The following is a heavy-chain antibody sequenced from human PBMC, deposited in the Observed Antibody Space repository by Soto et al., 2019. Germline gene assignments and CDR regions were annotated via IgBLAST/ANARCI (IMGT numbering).Heavy chain of an antibody. V-gene: IGHV3-15*01. Sequence: EVQLLESGGGLVQPGGSLRLSCAASGFSFSNAWMSWVRQLPGKGLEWVGHIKSKTDGGTADYAAPVKGRFTISRDDSKNTLYLQMNSLKTEDTAMFYCTTLNYGVDVWGQGTTVTVSS. J-gene: IGHJ6*02. CDR1: GFSFSNAW. CDR3: TTLNYGVDV. CDR2: IKSKTDGGTA.